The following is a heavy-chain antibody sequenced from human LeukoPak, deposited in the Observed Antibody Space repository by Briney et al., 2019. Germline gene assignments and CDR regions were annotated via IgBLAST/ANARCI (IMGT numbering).Heavy chain of an antibody. CDR1: GYTFTSYG. CDR3: ARLGRTAVAGTGASDY. Sequence: ASVKVSCKASGYTFTSYGISWVRQAPGQGLEWMGWISAYNGNTNYAQKFQGRVTITADKSTSTAYMELSSLRSEDTAVYYCARLGRTAVAGTGASDYWGRGTLVTVSS. D-gene: IGHD6-19*01. CDR2: ISAYNGNT. V-gene: IGHV1-18*01. J-gene: IGHJ4*02.